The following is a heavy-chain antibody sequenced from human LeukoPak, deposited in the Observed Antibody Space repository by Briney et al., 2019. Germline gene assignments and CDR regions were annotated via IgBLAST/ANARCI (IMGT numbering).Heavy chain of an antibody. CDR1: RYTFTGYY. D-gene: IGHD2-2*01. CDR2: ISAYNGNT. V-gene: IGHV1-18*04. J-gene: IGHJ4*02. Sequence: ASLKVSCEASRYTFTGYYMHWVRQAPGQGLEWMGWISAYNGNTNYAQKLQGRVTMTTDTSTSTVYMELRSLRSDDTAVYYCARDPSRYYFDYCGQGTRVTVTS. CDR3: ARDPSRYYFDY.